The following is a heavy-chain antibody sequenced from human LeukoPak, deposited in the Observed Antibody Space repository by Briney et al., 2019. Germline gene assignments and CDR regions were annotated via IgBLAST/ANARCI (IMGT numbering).Heavy chain of an antibody. CDR1: GGSFSGYY. J-gene: IGHJ4*02. Sequence: SETLSLTCAVYGGSFSGYYWSWIRQPPGKGLEWIGEINHSGSTNYNPSLKSRVTISVDKSKNQFSLKLSSVTAADTAVYYCARVPLLEWSHHFDYWGQGTLVTVSS. V-gene: IGHV4-34*01. CDR3: ARVPLLEWSHHFDY. D-gene: IGHD3-3*01. CDR2: INHSGST.